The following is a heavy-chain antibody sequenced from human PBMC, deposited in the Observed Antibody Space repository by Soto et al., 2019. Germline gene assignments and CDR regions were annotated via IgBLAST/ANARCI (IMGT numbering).Heavy chain of an antibody. CDR1: GGSISSYY. J-gene: IGHJ4*02. Sequence: PSETLSLTCTVSGGSISSYYWSWIRQPPGKGLEWIGYIYYSGSTNYNPSLKSRVTISVDTSKNQFSLKLSSVTAADTAVYYCARSLLLWFGEPLGYWGQGTLVTVSS. CDR3: ARSLLLWFGEPLGY. V-gene: IGHV4-59*08. D-gene: IGHD3-10*01. CDR2: IYYSGST.